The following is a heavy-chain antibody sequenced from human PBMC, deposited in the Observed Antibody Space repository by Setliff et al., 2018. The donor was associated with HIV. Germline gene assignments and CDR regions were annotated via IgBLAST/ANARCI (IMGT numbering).Heavy chain of an antibody. V-gene: IGHV3-30*04. D-gene: IGHD6-13*01. J-gene: IGHJ5*02. CDR3: AMGGSNTWYSS. CDR1: GFMFGSYG. CDR2: ISNDGSHK. Sequence: LRLSCAASGFMFGSYGMHWVRQAPVKGLEWMALISNDGSHKYYADSVKGRFTFSRDNAKNTLYLQMNGLRADDTAVYYCAMGGSNTWYSSWGQGALVTVSS.